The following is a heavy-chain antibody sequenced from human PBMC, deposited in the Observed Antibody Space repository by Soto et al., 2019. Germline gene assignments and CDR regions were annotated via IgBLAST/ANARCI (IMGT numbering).Heavy chain of an antibody. D-gene: IGHD3-9*01. Sequence: GASVKVSCKASGYTFTSYGISWVRQAPGQGREGMGWISAYNGNTNYAQKLQGRVTMTTDTSTRTAYMDLRSLRSDDTAVYYCARELYDILTGYYNYYHYGMDVWGQGTTVTVSS. J-gene: IGHJ6*02. CDR2: ISAYNGNT. CDR3: ARELYDILTGYYNYYHYGMDV. V-gene: IGHV1-18*01. CDR1: GYTFTSYG.